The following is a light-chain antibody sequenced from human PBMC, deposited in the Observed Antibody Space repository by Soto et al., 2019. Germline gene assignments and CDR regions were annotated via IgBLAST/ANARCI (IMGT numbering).Light chain of an antibody. Sequence: SGSSSNIGSNYVYWYQQLPGTAPKLLIYRNNQRPSGGPDRFSGSKSGTSASLAISCLRSEDEADYYCAAWDDSLSGWVFRGGTKLTVL. J-gene: IGLJ3*02. CDR3: AAWDDSLSGWV. V-gene: IGLV1-47*01. CDR1: SSNIGSNY. CDR2: RNN.